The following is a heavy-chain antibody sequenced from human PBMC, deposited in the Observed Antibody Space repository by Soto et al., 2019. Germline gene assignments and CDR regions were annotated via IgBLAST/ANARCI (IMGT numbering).Heavy chain of an antibody. CDR1: GGSFSSYY. D-gene: IGHD3-10*01. J-gene: IGHJ5*02. Sequence: PSETLSLTCAVYGGSFSSYYWSWIRQPPGKGLEWIGYIYYSGSTNYNPSLKSRVTISVDTSKNQFSLKLSSVTAADTAVYYCARDMRRYYGSGSYYNPYNWFDPWGQGTLVTVSS. V-gene: IGHV4-59*01. CDR2: IYYSGST. CDR3: ARDMRRYYGSGSYYNPYNWFDP.